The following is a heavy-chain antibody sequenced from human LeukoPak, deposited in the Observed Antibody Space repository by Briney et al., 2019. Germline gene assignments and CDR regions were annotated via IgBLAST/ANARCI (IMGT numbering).Heavy chain of an antibody. CDR2: MYFSGST. J-gene: IGHJ4*02. CDR1: GGSVSSSFCY. CDR3: ANAASYSVDY. Sequence: PSETLSLTCTVSGGSVSSSFCYWGWIRQPPGKGLEWIGSMYFSGSTHYNPSLKSRVTISVDTSKNQFSLKLISVTAADTAVYYCANAASYSVDYWGQGTLVTVSS. V-gene: IGHV4-39*01. D-gene: IGHD1-26*01.